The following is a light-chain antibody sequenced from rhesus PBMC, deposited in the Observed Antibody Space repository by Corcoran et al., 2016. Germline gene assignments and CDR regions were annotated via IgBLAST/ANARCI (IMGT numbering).Light chain of an antibody. V-gene: IGKV3S9*01. J-gene: IGKJ4*01. Sequence: EIVMTQSPATLSLSPGERATLSCRASQSVSSYVAWYQQKPEQAPRLLIYGASSRATGIPDRFSGSGSGTEFTLIISSLEPEDVGVYYCQQYNNWNTFGGGTKVEIK. CDR1: QSVSSY. CDR2: GAS. CDR3: QQYNNWNT.